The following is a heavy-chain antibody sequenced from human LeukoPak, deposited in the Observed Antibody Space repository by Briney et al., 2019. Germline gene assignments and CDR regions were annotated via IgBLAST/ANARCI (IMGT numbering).Heavy chain of an antibody. CDR1: GFPFSSYG. D-gene: IGHD3-3*01. CDR2: ISYDGSNK. CDR3: AKILYGSGYFLLDS. V-gene: IGHV3-30*18. Sequence: GGSLRLSCAASGFPFSSYGMHWVRQAPGKGLEWVAVISYDGSNKYYADSVKGRFTISRDNSKNTLYLQMNSLRAEDTAIYYCAKILYGSGYFLLDSWGQGTLVTVSS. J-gene: IGHJ4*02.